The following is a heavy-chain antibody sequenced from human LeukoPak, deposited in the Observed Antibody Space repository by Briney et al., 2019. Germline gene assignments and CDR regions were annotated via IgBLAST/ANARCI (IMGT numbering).Heavy chain of an antibody. J-gene: IGHJ4*02. Sequence: GGSLRLSCVVSGFTFSSYWMNWVRQAPGKGLEWVANTKQDGSEKNYVDSVKGRFTISRDNAKSSLFLQMNDLRAEDTAVYYCAKGGRGNGEVYWGQGTLVTVSS. CDR1: GFTFSSYW. CDR2: TKQDGSEK. CDR3: AKGGRGNGEVY. D-gene: IGHD2-8*01. V-gene: IGHV3-7*01.